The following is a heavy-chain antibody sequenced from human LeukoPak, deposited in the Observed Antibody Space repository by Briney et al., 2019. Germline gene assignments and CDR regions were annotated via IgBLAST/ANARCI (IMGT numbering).Heavy chain of an antibody. CDR1: GYTFTSYY. CDR2: INPSGGST. D-gene: IGHD6-19*01. J-gene: IGHJ4*02. Sequence: ASVKVSCKASGYTFTSYYIHWLRQAPGQGLEWMGIINPSGGSTSYAQKLQGRVTMTRDMSTSTVYMELSSLRSEDTAVYYCARDRGAVATSTYFDYWGQGTLVTVSS. V-gene: IGHV1-46*01. CDR3: ARDRGAVATSTYFDY.